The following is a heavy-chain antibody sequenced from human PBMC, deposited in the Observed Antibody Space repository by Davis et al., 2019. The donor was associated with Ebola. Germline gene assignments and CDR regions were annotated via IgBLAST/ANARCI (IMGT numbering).Heavy chain of an antibody. J-gene: IGHJ6*02. V-gene: IGHV3-21*04. CDR3: GGGAAAGTASIYFYYGMDV. Sequence: GESLKISCAASGFTFSSNSMNWVRQAPGKGLEWVSFISSSSNYIYYADSVKGRFTVSRDNAKNSLYLQMNSLRAEDTAVYYCGGGAAAGTASIYFYYGMDVWGQGTTVTVSS. D-gene: IGHD6-13*01. CDR2: ISSSSNYI. CDR1: GFTFSSNS.